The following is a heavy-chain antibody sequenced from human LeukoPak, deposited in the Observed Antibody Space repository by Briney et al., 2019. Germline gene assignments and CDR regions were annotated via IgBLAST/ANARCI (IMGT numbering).Heavy chain of an antibody. J-gene: IGHJ4*02. CDR2: IHYSGTT. V-gene: IGHV4-59*01. CDR1: GASISSYY. D-gene: IGHD2-15*01. CDR3: ARGGVVATPEYFDY. Sequence: SETLSLTCTVSGASISSYYWSWIRQPPGKGPEWIGYIHYSGTTNYNPSLKSRVTMSVDTSKNQFSLKLTSVTAADTAVYYCARGGVVATPEYFDYWGQGTLVTVSS.